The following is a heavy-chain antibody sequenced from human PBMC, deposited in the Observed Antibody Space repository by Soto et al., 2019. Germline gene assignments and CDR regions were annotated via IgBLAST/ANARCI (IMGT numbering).Heavy chain of an antibody. J-gene: IGHJ6*02. CDR3: ARSSSWSSYYYYGMDV. CDR2: ISYDGSNK. V-gene: IGHV3-30-3*01. D-gene: IGHD6-13*01. Sequence: HPGGSLRLSCAASGFTFSSYAMHWVRQAPGKGLEWVAVISYDGSNKYYADSVKGRFTISRDNSKNTLYLQMNSLRAEDTAVYYCARSSSWSSYYYYGMDVWGQGTTVTVSS. CDR1: GFTFSSYA.